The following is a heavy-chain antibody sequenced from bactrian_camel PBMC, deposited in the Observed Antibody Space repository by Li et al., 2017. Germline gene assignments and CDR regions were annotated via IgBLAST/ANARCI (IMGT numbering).Heavy chain of an antibody. Sequence: VQLVESSLGSVQAGGSLRLSCTTSFFTFDDSDMGWYRQAPGKEREGVACIDNDGDASYADSVKGRFTISRDSAKNTVYLQMNNLQHEDTATYYCEEGRGSRGEHCYSLSYWGQGTQVTVS. CDR3: EEGRGSRGEHCYSLSY. D-gene: IGHD6*01. V-gene: IGHV3S63*01. CDR1: FFTFDDSD. CDR2: IDNDGDA. J-gene: IGHJ4*01.